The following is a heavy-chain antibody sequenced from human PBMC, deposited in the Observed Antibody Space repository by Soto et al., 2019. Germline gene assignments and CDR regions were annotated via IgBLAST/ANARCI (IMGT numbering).Heavy chain of an antibody. J-gene: IGHJ6*02. Sequence: QVQLVESGGGLVKPGGSLRLSCAASGFTFSDYYMTWIRQAPGKGLEWVAIISSSGDGTYYVDSVKGRFTISRDNSRNTLNLQMNSLRAEDTAVYYCAKNGDFWSWGMDVWGQGTTVTVSS. CDR1: GFTFSDYY. D-gene: IGHD3-3*01. V-gene: IGHV3-11*01. CDR3: AKNGDFWSWGMDV. CDR2: ISSSGDGT.